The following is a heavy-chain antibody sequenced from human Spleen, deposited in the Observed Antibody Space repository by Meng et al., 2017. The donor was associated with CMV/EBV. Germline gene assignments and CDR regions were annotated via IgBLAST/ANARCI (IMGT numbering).Heavy chain of an antibody. CDR1: GFTFSSYW. J-gene: IGHJ5*02. V-gene: IGHV3-7*01. CDR3: ARVGVSPPDWFDP. CDR2: IKQDGSEK. Sequence: GGPLRLSCAASGFTFSSYWMSWVRQAPGKGLEWVANIKQDGSEKYYVDSVKGRFTISRDNAKNSLYLQMNSLRAEDTAVYYCARVGVSPPDWFDPWGQGTLVTVSS. D-gene: IGHD6-13*01.